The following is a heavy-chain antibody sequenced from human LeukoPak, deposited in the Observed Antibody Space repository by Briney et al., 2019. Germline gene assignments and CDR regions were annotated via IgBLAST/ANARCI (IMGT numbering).Heavy chain of an antibody. V-gene: IGHV4-39*07. CDR2: IYYSGST. CDR1: GGSISSSSYY. J-gene: IGHJ4*02. CDR3: ASDAPGLLGY. Sequence: SETLSLTCTVSGGSISSSSYYWGWIRQPPGKGLEWIGSIYYSGSTYYNPSLKSRVTISVDTSKNQFSLKLSSVTAADTAMYYCASDAPGLLGYWGQGTLVTVSS. D-gene: IGHD2-15*01.